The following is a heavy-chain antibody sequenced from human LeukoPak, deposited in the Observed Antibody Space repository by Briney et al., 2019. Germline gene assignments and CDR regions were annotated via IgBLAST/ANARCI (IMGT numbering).Heavy chain of an antibody. Sequence: GASVKVSCKASGYTFTGYYMHWVRQAPGQGLEWMGWINPNSGGTNYAQKFQGRVTMTRDTSISTAYMELSRLRSDDTAVYYCARGYQGRYYDSTRFDPWGQGTLVTVSS. CDR3: ARGYQGRYYDSTRFDP. D-gene: IGHD3-22*01. CDR1: GYTFTGYY. CDR2: INPNSGGT. J-gene: IGHJ5*02. V-gene: IGHV1-2*02.